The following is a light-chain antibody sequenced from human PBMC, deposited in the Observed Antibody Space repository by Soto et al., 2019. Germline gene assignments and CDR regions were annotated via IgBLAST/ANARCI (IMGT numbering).Light chain of an antibody. J-gene: IGKJ1*01. CDR2: GAS. Sequence: LVVSGGGRTTHWSRASQSVSSNLAWYQQIPGQAPRLLMYGASNRATGIPAKFSGSGSGTDFTVTICSQPSEHLALSMCDPANLLGKFAQGTKVDIK. CDR3: DPANLLGK. V-gene: IGKV3-15*01. CDR1: QSVSSN.